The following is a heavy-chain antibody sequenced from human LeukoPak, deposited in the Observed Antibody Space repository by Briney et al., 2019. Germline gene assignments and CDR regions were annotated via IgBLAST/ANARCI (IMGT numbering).Heavy chain of an antibody. V-gene: IGHV3-66*01. D-gene: IGHD1-1*01. CDR1: GFTVSSIY. CDR2: IYRDGNA. J-gene: IGHJ4*02. Sequence: QPGGSLRLSCGVSGFTVSSIYMIWVRQAPGKGLEWVSVIYRDGNAYYADSVKGRFTISRDSSKNTLYLQMNSLRAEDTAVYDCAGEGVLERQGLSYWGRGTLVTASS. CDR3: AGEGVLERQGLSY.